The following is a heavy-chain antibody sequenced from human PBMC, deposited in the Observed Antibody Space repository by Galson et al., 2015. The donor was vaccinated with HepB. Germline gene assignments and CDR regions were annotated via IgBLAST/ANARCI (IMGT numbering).Heavy chain of an antibody. CDR3: AKDMWIQLRPAFDI. CDR2: ISASGGST. D-gene: IGHD5-18*01. J-gene: IGHJ3*02. CDR1: GFTFSSYA. V-gene: IGHV3-23*01. Sequence: SLRLSCAASGFTFSSYAMSWVRQAPGKGLEWVSGISASGGSTYYADSVKGRFTISRDNSKNTLYLQMSSLRVEDTAVYYCAKDMWIQLRPAFDIWGQGTMVTVSS.